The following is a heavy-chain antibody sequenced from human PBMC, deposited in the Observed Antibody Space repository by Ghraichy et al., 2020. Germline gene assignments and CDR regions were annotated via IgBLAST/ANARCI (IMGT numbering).Heavy chain of an antibody. CDR2: FYYNVST. CDR1: GGSISSSSYY. CDR3: ARRGGSGWSAHDY. Sequence: SETLSLTCTVSGGSISSSSYYWGWIRQPPGKGLEWIGTFYYNVSTNYNPSLKSRVTISVDTSKNQFSLRLSSVTAADTAVYYCARRGGSGWSAHDYWGQGTLVTVSS. D-gene: IGHD6-13*01. V-gene: IGHV4-39*01. J-gene: IGHJ4*02.